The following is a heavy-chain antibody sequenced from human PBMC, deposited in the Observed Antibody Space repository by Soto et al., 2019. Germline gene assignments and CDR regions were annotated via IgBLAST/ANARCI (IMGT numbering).Heavy chain of an antibody. Sequence: EVKLLESGGGLVQPGGSLRLSCAASGFMFSSEAMTWVRQVPGTGLQWVALVSGGGGDTHYRDSVKGRFIISRDNSNNTVYLQMNSLRAEATAVYHCAKTGVRSGLWEALDVWGQGAMVIVSS. CDR1: GFMFSSEA. CDR2: VSGGGGDT. J-gene: IGHJ3*01. V-gene: IGHV3-23*01. CDR3: AKTGVRSGLWEALDV. D-gene: IGHD3-16*01.